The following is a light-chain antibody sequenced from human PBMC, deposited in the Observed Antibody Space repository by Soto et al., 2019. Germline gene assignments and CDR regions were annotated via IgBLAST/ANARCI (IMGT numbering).Light chain of an antibody. CDR3: QHYYGYLWT. J-gene: IGKJ1*01. V-gene: IGKV1-5*03. CDR1: QTIRTW. CDR2: KAS. Sequence: DIQMTQSPTTLSASVGDRVTITCRASQTIRTWLAWYQQKPGKAPEILIYKASSLESGVPSRFSGSGSGTEFTLTISCLQPDDVATYFCQHYYGYLWTFGQGTKVEFK.